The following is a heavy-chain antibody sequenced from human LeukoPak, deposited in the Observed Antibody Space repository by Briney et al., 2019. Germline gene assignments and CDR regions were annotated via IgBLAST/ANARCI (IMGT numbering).Heavy chain of an antibody. J-gene: IGHJ6*03. Sequence: ASVKVSCKASGYTFTSYDINWVRQATGQGLEWMGWMNPNSGNTGYAQKFQGRVTITRNTSISTAYMELSSLRSEDTAVYYCARGLLEDIVVVPAAVGPYYYYYMDVWGKGTTVTVSS. D-gene: IGHD2-2*01. V-gene: IGHV1-8*03. CDR3: ARGLLEDIVVVPAAVGPYYYYYMDV. CDR2: MNPNSGNT. CDR1: GYTFTSYD.